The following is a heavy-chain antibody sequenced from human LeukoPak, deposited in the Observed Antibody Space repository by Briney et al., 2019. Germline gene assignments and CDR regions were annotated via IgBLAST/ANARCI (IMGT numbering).Heavy chain of an antibody. CDR1: GFTFSSYA. CDR2: ISYDGSNK. D-gene: IGHD2-21*01. Sequence: PGGSLRLSCAASGFTFSSYAMHWVRQAPGKGLEWVAVISYDGSNKYYADSVKGRFTISRDNSKNTLYLQMNSLRAEDTAVYYCARPIPSSGGFDYWGQGTLVTVSS. J-gene: IGHJ4*02. CDR3: ARPIPSSGGFDY. V-gene: IGHV3-30-3*01.